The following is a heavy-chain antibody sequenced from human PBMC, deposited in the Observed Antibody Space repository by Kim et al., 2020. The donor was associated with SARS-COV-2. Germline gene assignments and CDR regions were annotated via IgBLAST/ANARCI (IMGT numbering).Heavy chain of an antibody. CDR3: AKDQDYYGSGTYIDF. CDR1: KFTFSSYA. J-gene: IGHJ4*02. CDR2: NSGSGTTT. V-gene: IGHV3-23*01. D-gene: IGHD3-10*01. Sequence: GGSLRLSCAASKFTFSSYALTWVRQAPGKGLEWVSSNSGSGTTTYYADSVKGRFTISRDNSRDTVYLQMNSLRAEDTAIYYCAKDQDYYGSGTYIDFWGQGTLVTVSS.